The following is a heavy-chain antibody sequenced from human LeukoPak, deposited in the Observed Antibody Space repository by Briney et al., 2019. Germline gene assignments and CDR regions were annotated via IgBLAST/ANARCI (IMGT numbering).Heavy chain of an antibody. J-gene: IGHJ5*02. CDR1: GGTFSSYA. CDR2: IDPNSGDT. D-gene: IGHD4-17*01. CDR3: ARDPRDYGDYVPITWFDP. Sequence: ASVKVSCKASGGTFSSYAISWVRQAPGQGLEWMGWIDPNSGDTKYAQKFQGRVTMTRDTSISAAYMELTRLTSDDTAFYYCARDPRDYGDYVPITWFDPWGQGTQVTVSS. V-gene: IGHV1-2*02.